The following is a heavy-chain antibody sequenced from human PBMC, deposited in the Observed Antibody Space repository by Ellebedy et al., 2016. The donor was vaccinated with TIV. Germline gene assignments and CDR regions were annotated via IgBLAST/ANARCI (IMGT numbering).Heavy chain of an antibody. D-gene: IGHD4-23*01. Sequence: MPSETLSLTCAGYGGSFSGYYWSWIRQAPGKGLEWIGEIDYSGSTNYNPSIKSRVTMSIDLFNDQFSLKLASVTAADTAVYYCARGGGNSISRGRVHYYYDGMDVWGQGTTVTVS. V-gene: IGHV4-34*01. CDR3: ARGGGNSISRGRVHYYYDGMDV. CDR1: GGSFSGYY. CDR2: IDYSGST. J-gene: IGHJ6*02.